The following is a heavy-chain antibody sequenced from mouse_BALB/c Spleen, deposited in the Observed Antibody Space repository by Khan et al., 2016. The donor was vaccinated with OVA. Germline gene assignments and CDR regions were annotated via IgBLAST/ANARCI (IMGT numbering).Heavy chain of an antibody. CDR2: IWGDGTT. CDR1: GFSLTGYG. CDR3: ARAYYGNYREAMDY. J-gene: IGHJ4*01. Sequence: VQLVESGPGLVAPSQSLSITCTVSGFSLTGYGVTWVRQPPGKGLEWLGMIWGDGTTDYKSALKSSLSINKDNSKSQVFLKMNSLQTDDTARYYCARAYYGNYREAMDYWGQGTSVTVSS. V-gene: IGHV2-6-7*01. D-gene: IGHD2-10*01.